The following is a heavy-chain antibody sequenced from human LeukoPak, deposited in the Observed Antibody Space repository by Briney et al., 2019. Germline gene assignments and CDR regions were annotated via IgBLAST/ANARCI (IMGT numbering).Heavy chain of an antibody. CDR1: GFTFSSYS. V-gene: IGHV3-21*01. J-gene: IGHJ3*02. D-gene: IGHD5-12*01. CDR3: ARYSGYDDAFDI. Sequence: GGSLRLSCAAPGFTFSSYSMNWVRQAPGKGLEWVSSISSSSSYIYYADSVKGRFTISRDNAKNSLYLQMNSLRAEDTAVYYCARYSGYDDAFDIWGQGTMVTVSS. CDR2: ISSSSSYI.